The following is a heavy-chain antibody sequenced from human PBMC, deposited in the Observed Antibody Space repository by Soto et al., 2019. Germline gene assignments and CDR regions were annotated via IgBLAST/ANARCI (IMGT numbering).Heavy chain of an antibody. V-gene: IGHV5-51*01. J-gene: IGHJ4*02. CDR2: IHPDDSDT. CDR3: VRYGGKNLDY. CDR1: GYTFTIFW. Sequence: GASLKISGKCSGYTFTIFWIGWVRQMPGKGLEWMGIIHPDDSDTKYSPAFQGQVTISADKSTRTASLQWSSLKASDTAMYYCVRYGGKNLDYWGQGTLVTVSS. D-gene: IGHD2-15*01.